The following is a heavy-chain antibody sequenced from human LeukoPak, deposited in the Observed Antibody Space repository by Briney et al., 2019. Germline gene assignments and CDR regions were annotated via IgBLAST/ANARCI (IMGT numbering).Heavy chain of an antibody. CDR2: ISGSGGST. D-gene: IGHD3-22*01. J-gene: IGHJ6*02. V-gene: IGHV3-23*01. Sequence: GGSLRLSCAASGFTFSSYAMSWVRQAPGKGMEWVSAISGSGGSTYYADSVKGRFTISRDNSKNTLYLQMNSLRAEDTAVYYCAKDPEYYYDSSGYGPYYHGMDVWGQGTTVTVSS. CDR1: GFTFSSYA. CDR3: AKDPEYYYDSSGYGPYYHGMDV.